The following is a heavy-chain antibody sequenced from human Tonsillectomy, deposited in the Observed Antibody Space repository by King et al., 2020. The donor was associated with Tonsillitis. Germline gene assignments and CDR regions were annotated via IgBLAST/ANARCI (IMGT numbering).Heavy chain of an antibody. CDR2: ISGSGDHT. CDR1: GFTFTDYY. V-gene: IGHV3-11*06. J-gene: IGHJ4*02. Sequence: AQLVQSGGGLVKPGGSLRLSCAASGFTFTDYYINWIRQAPGKGLEWVSYISGSGDHTNYGDSVRGRFTISRDNGRNSVFLQMNSLRAEDTAVYYCARAGVLADYWGQGTLVTVSS. D-gene: IGHD2-15*01. CDR3: ARAGVLADY.